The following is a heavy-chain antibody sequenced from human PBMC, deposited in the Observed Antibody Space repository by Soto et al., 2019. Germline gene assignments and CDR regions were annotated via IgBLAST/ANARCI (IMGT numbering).Heavy chain of an antibody. CDR1: GYAFTTYG. D-gene: IGHD3-16*01. CDR3: ARGLGGRMDD. CDR2: ISAHNGNT. V-gene: IGHV1-18*01. J-gene: IGHJ6*02. Sequence: QVHLVQSGAEVKKPGASVKVSCKGSGYAFTTYGITWVRQAPGQGLEWMGWISAHNGNTNYAQKLQGRVTLTADKSTNTAYMQLNSLRLEDTAVYYCARGLGGRMDDWGQGTTVTVSS.